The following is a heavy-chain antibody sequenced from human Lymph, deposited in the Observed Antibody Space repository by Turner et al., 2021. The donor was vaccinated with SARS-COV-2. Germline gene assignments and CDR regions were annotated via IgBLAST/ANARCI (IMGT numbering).Heavy chain of an antibody. CDR2: IWYDGSNK. D-gene: IGHD7-27*01. Sequence: QVQLVASGGGVVKPGRSLRLSCAAYGFTFSSYGMHWVRQAPGKGLDWVAVIWYDGSNKYYADSVKGRFTISIDNSKNTLYLQMNSLRAEDTAVYYCAIGSGAGDYWGQRTLVTVSS. CDR1: GFTFSSYG. J-gene: IGHJ4*02. CDR3: AIGSGAGDY. V-gene: IGHV3-33*01.